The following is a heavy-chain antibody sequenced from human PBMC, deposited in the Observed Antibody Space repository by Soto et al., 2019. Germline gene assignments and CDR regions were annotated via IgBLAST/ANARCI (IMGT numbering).Heavy chain of an antibody. V-gene: IGHV1-69*13. D-gene: IGHD5-18*01. J-gene: IGHJ4*02. CDR3: ARYLWGYSYVYFDY. Sequence: SVKVSCKASGGTFSSYAIGWLRQAPGQGLEWMGGIIPIFGTANYAQKFQGRVTITADESTSTAYMELSSLRSEDTAVYYCARYLWGYSYVYFDYWGQGTLVTVSS. CDR2: IIPIFGTA. CDR1: GGTFSSYA.